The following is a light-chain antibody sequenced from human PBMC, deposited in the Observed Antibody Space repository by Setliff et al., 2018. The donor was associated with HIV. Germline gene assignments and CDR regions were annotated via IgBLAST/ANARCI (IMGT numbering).Light chain of an antibody. Sequence: QSALTQPASVSGSPGQSITISCTGTSRDVGGYNYVSWYQQHPGKAPQLIIYEVRNRPSGVSNRFSGSKSGNTASLTISGLQTEDEADYYCSSYAITNTLPFGTGTKVTVL. CDR3: SSYAITNTLP. J-gene: IGLJ1*01. CDR2: EVR. V-gene: IGLV2-14*01. CDR1: SRDVGGYNY.